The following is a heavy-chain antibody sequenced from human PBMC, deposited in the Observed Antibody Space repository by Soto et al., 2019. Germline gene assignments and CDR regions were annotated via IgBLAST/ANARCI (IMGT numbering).Heavy chain of an antibody. CDR2: IRARGTSS. CDR1: GFTFSRYA. V-gene: IGHV3-23*01. CDR3: AKDGYCGGDCYSEDS. J-gene: IGHJ4*02. Sequence: GGSLRLSCAASGFTFSRYAMSWVRQAPGKGLEWVSSIRARGTSSFYAASVKGRFNISRDNSRNTLYLQMNSLRADDTALYFCAKDGYCGGDCYSEDSWGQGTLVTVSS. D-gene: IGHD2-21*01.